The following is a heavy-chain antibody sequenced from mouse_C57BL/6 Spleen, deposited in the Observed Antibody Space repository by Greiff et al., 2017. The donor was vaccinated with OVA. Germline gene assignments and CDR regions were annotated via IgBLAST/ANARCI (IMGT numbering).Heavy chain of an antibody. D-gene: IGHD2-5*01. V-gene: IGHV2-2*01. J-gene: IGHJ4*01. CDR1: GFSLTSYG. CDR2: IWSGGST. CDR3: ARKNSNYGGGAMDY. Sequence: VMLVESGPGLVQPSQSLSITCTVSGFSLTSYGVHWVRQSPGKGLEWLGVIWSGGSTDYNAAFISRLSISKDNSKSQVFFKMNSLQADDTAIYYCARKNSNYGGGAMDYWGQGTSVTVSS.